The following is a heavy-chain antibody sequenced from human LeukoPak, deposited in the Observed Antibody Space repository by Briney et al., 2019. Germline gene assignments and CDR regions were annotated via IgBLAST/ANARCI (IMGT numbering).Heavy chain of an antibody. CDR2: FYNSGNT. J-gene: IGHJ3*02. CDR1: GGSISSGSYY. Sequence: SETLSLTCTVSGGSISSGSYYWSWIRQPAGKGLEWIGRFYNSGNTNYNPSLKSRVTISVDTSKNQFSLKLTSVTAADTAVYYCARGDILTGDAFDIWGQGTMVIVSS. V-gene: IGHV4-61*02. CDR3: ARGDILTGDAFDI. D-gene: IGHD3-9*01.